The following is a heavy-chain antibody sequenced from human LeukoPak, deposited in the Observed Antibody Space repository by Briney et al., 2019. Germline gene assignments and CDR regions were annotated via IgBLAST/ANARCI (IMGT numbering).Heavy chain of an antibody. J-gene: IGHJ4*02. V-gene: IGHV3-30-3*01. Sequence: GGSLRLSCAASGFTFSSYAMHWVRQAPGKGLEWVAVISYDGSNKYYADSVKGRFTISSDNSKNTLYLQMNSLRAEDTAVYYCARDRLEVPAARGAFDYWGQGTLVTVSS. D-gene: IGHD2-2*01. CDR1: GFTFSSYA. CDR3: ARDRLEVPAARGAFDY. CDR2: ISYDGSNK.